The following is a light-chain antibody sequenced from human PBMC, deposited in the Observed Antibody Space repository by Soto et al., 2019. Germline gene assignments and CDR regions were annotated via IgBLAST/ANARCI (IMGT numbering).Light chain of an antibody. V-gene: IGKV1-5*01. Sequence: DIQMTQSPSTLSASVGDRVTITCRASQTINNWLAWYQQKPGQAPKLLIYDASNLEGGVPSRFSGSGSGTEFDLTIISLQSDDFATYYCQQYSSYWTFGQGTKVEIK. CDR2: DAS. CDR3: QQYSSYWT. CDR1: QTINNW. J-gene: IGKJ1*01.